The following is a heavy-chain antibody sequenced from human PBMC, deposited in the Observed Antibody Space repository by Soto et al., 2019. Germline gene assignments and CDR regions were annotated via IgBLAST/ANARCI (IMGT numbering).Heavy chain of an antibody. CDR2: IYSGGST. CDR3: ARDGLRYDENKFLYYYGMDV. D-gene: IGHD5-12*01. V-gene: IGHV3-66*01. J-gene: IGHJ6*02. CDR1: GFTVSSNY. Sequence: PGGSLRLSCAASGFTVSSNYMSWVRQAPGKGLEWVSVIYSGGSTYYADSVKGRFTISRDNSKNTLYLQMNSLRAEDAAVYYCARDGLRYDENKFLYYYGMDVWGQGTTVTVSS.